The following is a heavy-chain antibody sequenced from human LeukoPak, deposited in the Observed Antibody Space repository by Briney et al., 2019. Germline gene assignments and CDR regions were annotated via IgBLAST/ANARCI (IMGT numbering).Heavy chain of an antibody. J-gene: IGHJ4*02. D-gene: IGHD4-23*01. V-gene: IGHV4-38-2*02. CDR1: GYSISRGYY. CDR3: ASAIDYGGNPEFDY. CDR2: IYHTGST. Sequence: PSETLSLTCTVSGYSISRGYYWGWIRQPPGKGLEWIGSIYHTGSTYYNPSLKSRVTISVDTSKNQFSLKLSSVTAADTAVYYCASAIDYGGNPEFDYWGQGTLVTVSS.